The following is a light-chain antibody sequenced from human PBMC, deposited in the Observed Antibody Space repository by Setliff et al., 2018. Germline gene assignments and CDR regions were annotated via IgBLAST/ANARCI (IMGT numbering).Light chain of an antibody. J-gene: IGLJ2*01. Sequence: QSALTQPPSTSGPPGQRVTISCSGTSSNIGSNAVNWYQQFPGTAPKLLIQTNNQRHFGVPDRFSGSKSGASASLAISGLQSGDEADYYCAVWDDNLNGPVFGGGTKVTVL. CDR3: AVWDDNLNGPV. V-gene: IGLV1-44*01. CDR2: TNN. CDR1: SSNIGSNA.